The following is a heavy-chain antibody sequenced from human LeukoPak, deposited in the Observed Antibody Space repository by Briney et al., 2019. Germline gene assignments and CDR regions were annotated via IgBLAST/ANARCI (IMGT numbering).Heavy chain of an antibody. J-gene: IGHJ4*02. CDR1: GFTFSSYE. CDR3: ARGANYFDY. CDR2: ISSSGSTI. Sequence: GGSLRLSCAASGFTFSSYEMNWVRQAPGKGLEWVSYISSSGSTIYYADSVKGRFTISRDNAKNSLYLQMDSLRAEDTAVYYCARGANYFDYWGQGTLVTVSS. V-gene: IGHV3-48*03.